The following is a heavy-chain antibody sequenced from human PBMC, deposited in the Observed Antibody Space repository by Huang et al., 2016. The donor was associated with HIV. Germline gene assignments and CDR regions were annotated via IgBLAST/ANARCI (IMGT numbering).Heavy chain of an antibody. V-gene: IGHV4-59*01. CDR2: MYYRGST. CDR1: GGSISSYY. J-gene: IGHJ5*02. D-gene: IGHD7-27*01. Sequence: QVQLQESGPGLVKPSETLSLTCTVSGGSISSYYWSWIRQPPGKGLEWIGYMYYRGSTNYNPALKSRVTISVDTSKNQFSLKLSSVTAADTAGYYCARSHSIHWGFNWFDPWGQGTLVTVSS. CDR3: ARSHSIHWGFNWFDP.